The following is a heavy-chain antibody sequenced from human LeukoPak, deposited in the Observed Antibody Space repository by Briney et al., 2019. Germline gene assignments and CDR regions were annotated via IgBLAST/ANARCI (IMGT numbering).Heavy chain of an antibody. CDR3: ARAGDYYSTGDC. CDR2: TKNKANSYKT. CDR1: GFTLSDHY. D-gene: IGHD3-22*01. Sequence: GGSLRLSCAASGFTLSDHYMDWVRQAPGEGLEWVGRTKNKANSYKTEYAASVKGRFTISRDDSKNSLYLQMNSLKTDDTAVYYCARAGDYYSTGDCWGQGTLVTVSS. V-gene: IGHV3-72*01. J-gene: IGHJ4*02.